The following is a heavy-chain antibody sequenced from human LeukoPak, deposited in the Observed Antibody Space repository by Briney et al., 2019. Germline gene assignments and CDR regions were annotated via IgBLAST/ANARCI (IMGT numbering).Heavy chain of an antibody. J-gene: IGHJ6*02. CDR3: ARDWGVHGAYKVNPYYFYYGMDV. D-gene: IGHD3-10*01. CDR1: GGSISSYY. CDR2: IYYSGST. V-gene: IGHV4-59*01. Sequence: SETLSLTCTVSGGSISSYYWSWIRQPPGKGLEWIGYIYYSGSTNYNPSLKSRVTISVDTSKNQFSLKLNSVTAADTAVYYCARDWGVHGAYKVNPYYFYYGMDVWGQGTTVTVSS.